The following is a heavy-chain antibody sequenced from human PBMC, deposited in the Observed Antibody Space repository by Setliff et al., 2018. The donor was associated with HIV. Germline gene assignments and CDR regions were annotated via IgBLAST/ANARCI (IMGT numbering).Heavy chain of an antibody. CDR3: TRELNGHTSSHYYFGLDV. V-gene: IGHV3-13*01. J-gene: IGHJ6*02. CDR1: GFTFISYA. Sequence: GGSLRLSCAASGFTFISYAMSWVRQAPGKGLEWVSAIGTGGDTYYADSVKGRFTISRENAKNSLYLQMNNVRAGDTAVYYCTRELNGHTSSHYYFGLDVWGQGTTVTVSS. CDR2: IGTGGDT. D-gene: IGHD6-6*01.